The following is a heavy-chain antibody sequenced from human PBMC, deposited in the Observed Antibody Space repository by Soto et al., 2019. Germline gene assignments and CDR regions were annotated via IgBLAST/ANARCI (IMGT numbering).Heavy chain of an antibody. J-gene: IGHJ3*02. V-gene: IGHV3-30-3*01. CDR3: AILFVGYKENHDDEFDI. Sequence: QVQLVESGGGVVQPGRSLRLSCAGSGFSFSRFAIHWVRQDPGKGLEWVAVITYDGSNQYYADSVKGRFTVSRDNSKSKVYQQMNSLRSEDTAVYYCAILFVGYKENHDDEFDIWGRGTMVPVSS. CDR1: GFSFSRFA. CDR2: ITYDGSNQ. D-gene: IGHD3-10*01.